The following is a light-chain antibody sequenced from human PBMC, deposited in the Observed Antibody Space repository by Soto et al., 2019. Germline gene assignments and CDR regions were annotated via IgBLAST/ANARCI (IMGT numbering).Light chain of an antibody. CDR2: DAS. J-gene: IGKJ1*01. CDR1: QSISSY. V-gene: IGKV1-5*01. CDR3: QHYNSYSRT. Sequence: IQMTQSPASRSASVGDRGTITCLASQSISSYLTWYQQKPGKAPKLLIYDASSLESGVPSRFSGSGSGTEFTLTISSLQPDDFATYYCQHYNSYSRTFGQGTKVDI.